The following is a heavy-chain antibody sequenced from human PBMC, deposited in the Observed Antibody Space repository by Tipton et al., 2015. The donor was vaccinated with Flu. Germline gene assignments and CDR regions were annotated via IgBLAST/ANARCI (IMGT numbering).Heavy chain of an antibody. V-gene: IGHV4-34*01. CDR3: ARGVTQGRFFDL. D-gene: IGHD2-21*02. CDR1: TGSFSGYY. CDR2: ISPSTST. Sequence: TLSLTCAVYTGSFSGYYWTWIRRPPGKGLEWVGEISPSTSTNYNPSLKSRVTISLDTSKNQFSLKLISVTAADTAVYYCARGVTQGRFFDLWGRGTLATVSS. J-gene: IGHJ2*01.